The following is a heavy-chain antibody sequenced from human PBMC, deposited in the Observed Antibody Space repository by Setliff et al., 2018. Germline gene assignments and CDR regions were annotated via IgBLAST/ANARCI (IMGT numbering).Heavy chain of an antibody. J-gene: IGHJ4*02. CDR1: GASISGNSYY. D-gene: IGHD6-19*01. V-gene: IGHV4-39*07. Sequence: PSETLSLTCTVSGASISGNSYYWAWIRQPPGKGLEWIASTYYGGNTYYNPSLKSRVTMSVDTSRNQFSLKLSSVTAADTAVYYCARGRAGHSGHWGQGTLVTVSS. CDR2: TYYGGNT. CDR3: ARGRAGHSGH.